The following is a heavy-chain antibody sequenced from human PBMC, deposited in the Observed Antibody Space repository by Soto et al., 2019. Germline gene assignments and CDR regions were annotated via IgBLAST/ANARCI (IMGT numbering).Heavy chain of an antibody. J-gene: IGHJ6*02. D-gene: IGHD2-8*01. Sequence: VQLVQSGAEVKKPGSSVKVSCKASGGTFSSYAISWVRQAPGKGLEWVSYISRSSSYIYYAESVKGRFTISRDNVKNSLYLQMNSLRAEDTAVYYCAREEAKMVLQALYYYYGMDVWGQGTTVTVSS. V-gene: IGHV3-21*01. CDR1: GGTFSSYA. CDR2: ISRSSSYI. CDR3: AREEAKMVLQALYYYYGMDV.